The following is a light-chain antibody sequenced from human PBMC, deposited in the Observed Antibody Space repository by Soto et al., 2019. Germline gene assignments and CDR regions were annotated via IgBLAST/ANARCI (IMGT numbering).Light chain of an antibody. V-gene: IGLV2-8*01. CDR2: EVS. CDR1: SSDVGGYNY. Sequence: QSALTQPPSASGSPGQSVTISCTGTSSDVGGYNYVSWYQQHPGKAPKLMIYEVSKRPSGVPDRFSGSKSGNTASLTVSGLQAXXXXXXXXXSYAGSNNFVFGTGTKVTVL. J-gene: IGLJ1*01. CDR3: XSYAGSNNFV.